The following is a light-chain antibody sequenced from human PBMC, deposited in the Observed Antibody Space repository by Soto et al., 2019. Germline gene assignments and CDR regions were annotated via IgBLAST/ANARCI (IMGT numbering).Light chain of an antibody. CDR1: QSVSSN. CDR3: QQYNNWPTWT. Sequence: EIVMTQSPATLSVSPWERANLSCSASQSVSSNLAWYQQKPGQAPRLLIYGASTRATGIPARFSGSGSGTEFTLTISSLQSEDFAVYYCQQYNNWPTWTFGQGTKVDIK. V-gene: IGKV3-15*01. CDR2: GAS. J-gene: IGKJ1*01.